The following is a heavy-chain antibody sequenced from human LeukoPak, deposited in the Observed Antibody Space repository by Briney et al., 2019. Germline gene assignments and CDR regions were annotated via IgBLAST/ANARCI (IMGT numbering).Heavy chain of an antibody. J-gene: IGHJ4*02. V-gene: IGHV3-23*01. D-gene: IGHD1-7*01. CDR3: AKETGTTRGYFDY. Sequence: GGSLRLSCAASGFTFSSYAMSWVRQAPGKGLEWVSAMSDSGGNTYYADSVKGRFTVSRDNSKNTLYLQMNSLRAEDTAIHYCAKETGTTRGYFDYWGQGTLVTVSS. CDR1: GFTFSSYA. CDR2: MSDSGGNT.